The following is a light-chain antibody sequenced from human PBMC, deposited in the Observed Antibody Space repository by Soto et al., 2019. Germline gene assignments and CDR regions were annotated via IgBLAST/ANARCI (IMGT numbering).Light chain of an antibody. J-gene: IGKJ4*01. CDR1: QSLSKS. V-gene: IGKV3-11*01. Sequence: PGERATLSCRASQSLSKSLVWYQQKPGQXXRXXXDGASNRATGVPARFSGSGSGTDFTLTISSLEPEDCAVYYCQQRSSWPLTFGGGTKVDIK. CDR2: GAS. CDR3: QQRSSWPLT.